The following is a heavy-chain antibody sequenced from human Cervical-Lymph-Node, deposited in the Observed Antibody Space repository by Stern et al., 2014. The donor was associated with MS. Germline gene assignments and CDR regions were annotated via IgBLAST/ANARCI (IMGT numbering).Heavy chain of an antibody. CDR2: INPTNAEA. CDR3: VRDSGADY. V-gene: IGHV1-2*06. D-gene: IGHD2-15*01. CDR1: GYTFPDYY. Sequence: VQLVESGAEVKKPGASVQVSCKTSGYTFPDYYIHCVRQAPGQGLEWMGRINPTNAEANYAQKFKGTVTMTRHMFVNTAYLELDRLRSDDTAVYYCVRDSGADYWGQGALVTVSS. J-gene: IGHJ4*02.